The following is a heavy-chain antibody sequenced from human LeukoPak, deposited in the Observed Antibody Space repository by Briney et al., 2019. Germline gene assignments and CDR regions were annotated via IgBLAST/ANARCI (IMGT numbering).Heavy chain of an antibody. CDR2: LTGSGGNT. CDR3: VKFRGIQHYNYHMDV. D-gene: IGHD3-10*01. J-gene: IGHJ6*03. V-gene: IGHV3-23*01. CDR1: GFTFSSYA. Sequence: PGRSLRLSCVASGFTFSSYAMSWVRQAPGKGLEWVSGLTGSGGNTYYADSVKGRFTISRDNSKNTLSLQMNSLRAEDAAVYYCVKFRGIQHYNYHMDVWGKGTTVTVSS.